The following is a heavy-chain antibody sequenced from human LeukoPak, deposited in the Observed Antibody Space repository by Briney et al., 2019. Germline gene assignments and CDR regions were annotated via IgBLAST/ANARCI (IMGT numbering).Heavy chain of an antibody. Sequence: PGRSLRLSCAASGFTFSSYAMHWVRQAPGKGLEWVAVISYDGSNKYYADSVKGRFTISRDNSKNTLYLQMNSLRAEDTAVYYCARAARGYCSGGSFYLDDWGQGSLVTVSS. CDR3: ARAARGYCSGGSFYLDD. CDR1: GFTFSSYA. CDR2: ISYDGSNK. J-gene: IGHJ4*02. D-gene: IGHD2-15*01. V-gene: IGHV3-30*04.